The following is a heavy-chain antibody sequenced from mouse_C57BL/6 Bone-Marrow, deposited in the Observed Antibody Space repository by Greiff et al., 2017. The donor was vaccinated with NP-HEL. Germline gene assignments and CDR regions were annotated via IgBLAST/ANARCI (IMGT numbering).Heavy chain of an antibody. CDR1: GFTFSSYG. J-gene: IGHJ2*01. V-gene: IGHV5-6*01. CDR3: ARDSSGQYYFDY. Sequence: EVQRVESGGDLVKPGGSLKLSCAASGFTFSSYGMSWVRQTPDKRLEWVATISSGGSYTYYPDSVKGRFTISRDNAKNTLYLQMSSLKSEDTAMYYCARDSSGQYYFDYWGQGTTLTVSS. D-gene: IGHD3-2*02. CDR2: ISSGGSYT.